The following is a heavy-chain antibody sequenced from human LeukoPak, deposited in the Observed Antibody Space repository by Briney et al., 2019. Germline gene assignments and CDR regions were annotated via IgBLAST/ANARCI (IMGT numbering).Heavy chain of an antibody. CDR2: ISPSSTRI. CDR3: ARMNYVSSGWVAPFVA. V-gene: IGHV3-48*04. CDR1: GFTFSSYN. J-gene: IGHJ5*02. Sequence: PGGSLVLSCAASGFTFSSYNMNWVRQAPGKGLGGGSYISPSSTRINYAASVRGRFTISRDNAKRSLYLQMSSLRAEDTAVYYCARMNYVSSGWVAPFVAWGQGTLVTVSS. D-gene: IGHD3-16*01.